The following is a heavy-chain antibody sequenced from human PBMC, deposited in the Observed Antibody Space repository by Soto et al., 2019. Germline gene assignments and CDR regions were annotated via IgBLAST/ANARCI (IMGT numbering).Heavy chain of an antibody. CDR1: GYTFTSYG. CDR3: ASSIVGATGGTFDY. D-gene: IGHD1-26*01. J-gene: IGHJ4*02. Sequence: ASVKVSCKASGYTFTSYGISWVRQAPGQGLEWMGWISAYNGNTNYAQKLQGRVTMTTDTYTSTAYMELRSLRSDDTAVYYCASSIVGATGGTFDYWGQGTLVTVSS. CDR2: ISAYNGNT. V-gene: IGHV1-18*01.